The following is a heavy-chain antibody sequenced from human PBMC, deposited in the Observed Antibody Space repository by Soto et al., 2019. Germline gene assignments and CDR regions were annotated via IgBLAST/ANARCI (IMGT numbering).Heavy chain of an antibody. CDR3: ARRAGYQLMGDGGWFDP. CDR2: IWYDGSNK. Sequence: QVQLVESGVGVVQPGRSLRLSCAASGFSFTNHGMHWVRQTPGKGLEWVAVIWYDGSNKYYADSVKGRFTISRDTSKNTLYLQMNSLRAEDTAVYYCARRAGYQLMGDGGWFDPWGQGTLVTVSS. CDR1: GFSFTNHG. J-gene: IGHJ5*02. D-gene: IGHD2-2*01. V-gene: IGHV3-33*01.